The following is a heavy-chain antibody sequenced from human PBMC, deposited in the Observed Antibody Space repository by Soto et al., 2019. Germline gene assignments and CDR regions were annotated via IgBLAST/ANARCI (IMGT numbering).Heavy chain of an antibody. D-gene: IGHD3-10*01. J-gene: IGHJ4*02. CDR3: AKDRVSMVRGVIGDY. CDR2: ISYDGSNK. Sequence: QVQLVESGGGVVQPGRSLRLSCAASGFTFSSYGMHWVRQAPGKGLEWVAVISYDGSNKYYADSVKSRFTISRDNSKNTLYLQMNSLRAEDTAVYYCAKDRVSMVRGVIGDYWGQGTLVTVSS. V-gene: IGHV3-30*18. CDR1: GFTFSSYG.